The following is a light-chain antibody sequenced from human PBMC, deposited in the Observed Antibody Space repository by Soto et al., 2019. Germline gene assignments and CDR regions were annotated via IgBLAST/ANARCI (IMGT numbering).Light chain of an antibody. V-gene: IGLV2-23*02. J-gene: IGLJ1*01. CDR2: DVS. CDR1: SSNVGNFSV. CDR3: CSYAGSGTNV. Sequence: QSALTQPASVSGSPGQSITISCTGTSSNVGNFSVVSWYQQHPGKAPKVIIFDVSERPSGVSNRFSGSKSGNTASLTISGLQAEDEADYYCCSYAGSGTNVFGTGTKLTVL.